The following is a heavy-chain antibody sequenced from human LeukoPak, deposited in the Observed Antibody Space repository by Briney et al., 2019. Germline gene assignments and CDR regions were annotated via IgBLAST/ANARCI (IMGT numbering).Heavy chain of an antibody. J-gene: IGHJ4*02. V-gene: IGHV4-39*01. CDR1: GGSISSSSYY. CDR2: IYYSGST. Sequence: SETLSLTCTVSGGSISSSSYYWGWIRQPPGKGLEWIGSIYYSGSTYYNPSLKSRVTISVDTSKNQFSLKLSSVTAADTAVYYCARHDCSSASCRIDYWGQGTLVPVSS. CDR3: ARHDCSSASCRIDY. D-gene: IGHD2-2*01.